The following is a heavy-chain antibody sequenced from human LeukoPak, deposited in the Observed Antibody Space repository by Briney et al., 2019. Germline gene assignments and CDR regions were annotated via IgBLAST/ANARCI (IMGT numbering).Heavy chain of an antibody. V-gene: IGHV4-39*07. D-gene: IGHD3/OR15-3a*01. CDR1: GGSISSSSYY. CDR3: ARGGHFWTGYYVDY. Sequence: PSETLSLTCTVSGGSISSSSYYWGWIRQPPGKGLEWIGSIYYSGSTYYNPSLKSRVTISVDTSKNQFSLKLSSVTAADTAVYCCARGGHFWTGYYVDYWGQGTLVTVSS. J-gene: IGHJ4*02. CDR2: IYYSGST.